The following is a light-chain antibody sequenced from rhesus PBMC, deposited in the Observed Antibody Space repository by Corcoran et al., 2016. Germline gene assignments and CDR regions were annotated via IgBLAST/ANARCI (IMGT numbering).Light chain of an antibody. CDR1: QGITKD. CDR2: EAS. J-gene: IGKJ2*01. Sequence: DIQMTQSPSSLSASVGDRVTITCRASQGITKDLAWYQQKPGETPKLLIYEASSLQSGIPSRFSGSGSGTDFTLTISSLQPEDFETYYCQHYYSTPYSFGPGTKVEIK. V-gene: IGKV1-21*01. CDR3: QHYYSTPYS.